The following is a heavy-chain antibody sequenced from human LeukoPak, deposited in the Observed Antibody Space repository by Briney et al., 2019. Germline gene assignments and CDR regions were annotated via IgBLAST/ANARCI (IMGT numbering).Heavy chain of an antibody. CDR1: GYTFTGYY. V-gene: IGHV1-2*06. CDR3: ATQYSGSSRLLGY. D-gene: IGHD1-26*01. CDR2: INPNSGGT. J-gene: IGHJ4*02. Sequence: ASVKVSCKASGYTFTGYYMHWVRLAPGQGLEWMGRINPNSGGTNYAQKFQGRVTMTRDTSISTAYMELSRLRSDDTAVYYCATQYSGSSRLLGYWGQGTLVTVSS.